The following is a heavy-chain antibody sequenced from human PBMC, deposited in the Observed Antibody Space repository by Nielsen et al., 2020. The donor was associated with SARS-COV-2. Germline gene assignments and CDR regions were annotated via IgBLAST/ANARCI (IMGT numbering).Heavy chain of an antibody. J-gene: IGHJ4*02. D-gene: IGHD2-8*01. CDR1: GYTFTGYY. Sequence: ASVKVSCKASGYTFTGYYMHWVRQAPGQGLEWMGWINPNSGGTNYAQKFQGRVTMTRDTSISTAYMELSRLRSDDTAVYYCARDYCTNGVCSFFDYWGQGTLVTVSS. CDR2: INPNSGGT. V-gene: IGHV1-2*02. CDR3: ARDYCTNGVCSFFDY.